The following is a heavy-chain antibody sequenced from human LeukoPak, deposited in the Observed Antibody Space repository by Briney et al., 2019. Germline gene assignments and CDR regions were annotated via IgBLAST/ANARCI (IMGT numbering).Heavy chain of an antibody. Sequence: ASVKVSCKASGYTFTSYGISWVRQAPGQGLEWMGWISAYNGNTNYAQKLQGRVTMTTDTSASTAYMELSSLRSEDMAVYYCARGQYYYASGSSFLKRGVSAFDIWGQGTMVTVSS. V-gene: IGHV1-18*03. D-gene: IGHD3-10*01. CDR2: ISAYNGNT. CDR1: GYTFTSYG. J-gene: IGHJ3*02. CDR3: ARGQYYYASGSSFLKRGVSAFDI.